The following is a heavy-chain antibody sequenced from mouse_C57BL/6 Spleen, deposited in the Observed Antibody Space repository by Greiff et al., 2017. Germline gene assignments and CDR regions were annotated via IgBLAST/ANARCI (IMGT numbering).Heavy chain of an antibody. D-gene: IGHD2-4*01. CDR2: IDPYDSYT. CDR3: ARSPNDYVIDYAMDY. Sequence: QVQLQQSGAELVMPGASVKLSCKASGYTFTSYWMHWVKQRPGQGLEWIGEIDPYDSYTNYNQKFKGKSTLTVDKSSSTAYMQLSSLTSEDSAVYYSARSPNDYVIDYAMDYWGQGTSVTVSS. CDR1: GYTFTSYW. V-gene: IGHV1-69*01. J-gene: IGHJ4*01.